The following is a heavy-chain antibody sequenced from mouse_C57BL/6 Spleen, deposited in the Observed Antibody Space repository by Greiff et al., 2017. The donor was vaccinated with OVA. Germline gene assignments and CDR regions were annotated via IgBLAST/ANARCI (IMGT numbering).Heavy chain of an antibody. V-gene: IGHV1-54*01. CDR2: INPGSGGT. CDR1: GYAFTNYL. Sequence: QVQLQQSGAELVRPGTSVKVSCKASGYAFTNYLIEWVKQRPGQGLEWIGVINPGSGGTNYNEKLKGKATLTADKSSSTAYMQLSSLTAEDSAVYFSARCYYDSSPFDYWGQGTTLTVSS. CDR3: ARCYYDSSPFDY. J-gene: IGHJ2*01. D-gene: IGHD1-1*01.